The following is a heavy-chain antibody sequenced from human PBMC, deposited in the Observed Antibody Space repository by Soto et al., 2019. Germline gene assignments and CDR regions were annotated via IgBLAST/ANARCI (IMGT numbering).Heavy chain of an antibody. J-gene: IGHJ4*02. V-gene: IGHV1-69*06. CDR3: ARGGALSTSWYWGDGLDS. D-gene: IGHD6-13*01. Sequence: QVQLEQSGSEVKKSGSSVKVSCKASGYSFSSHAITWVRQAPGQGLDWMGGIIPVFGTPSYAQKFQGRVTIFADKSTNPYYLELRSLRSADTAVYYCARGGALSTSWYWGDGLDSWGQGTQVTVSS. CDR1: GYSFSSHA. CDR2: IIPVFGTP.